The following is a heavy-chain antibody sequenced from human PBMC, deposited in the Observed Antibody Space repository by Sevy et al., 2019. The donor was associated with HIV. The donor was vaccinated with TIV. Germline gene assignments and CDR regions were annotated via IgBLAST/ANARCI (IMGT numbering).Heavy chain of an antibody. Sequence: GESLKISCAASGFTFSSYSMNWVRQAPGKGLEWVSSISSSSSYIYYADSVKGRFTISRDNAKNSLYLKMNSLRAEDTAVYYCAREYSSGQAGHAFDIWGQGTMVTVSS. CDR3: AREYSSGQAGHAFDI. V-gene: IGHV3-21*01. D-gene: IGHD6-19*01. CDR1: GFTFSSYS. J-gene: IGHJ3*02. CDR2: ISSSSSYI.